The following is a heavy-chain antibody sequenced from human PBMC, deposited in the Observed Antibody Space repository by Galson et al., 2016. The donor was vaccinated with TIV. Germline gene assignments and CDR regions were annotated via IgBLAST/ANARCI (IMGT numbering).Heavy chain of an antibody. CDR3: ARRGRFLDSYYYYGMDV. J-gene: IGHJ6*02. Sequence: SVKVSCKASGYTFISYGISWVRQAPGQGLEWMGWISAYNGNTKYVQKLQGRVTMTTDTSTSTAYMELRSLRSDDTVVYYCARRGRFLDSYYYYGMDVWGQGTTVTVSS. D-gene: IGHD3/OR15-3a*01. CDR2: ISAYNGNT. V-gene: IGHV1-18*01. CDR1: GYTFISYG.